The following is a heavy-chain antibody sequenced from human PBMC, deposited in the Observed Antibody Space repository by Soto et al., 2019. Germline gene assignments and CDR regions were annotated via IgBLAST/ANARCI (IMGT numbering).Heavy chain of an antibody. Sequence: SVKVSCKASGGTFSSYTISWVRQAPGQGLEWMGRIIPILGIANYAQKFQGRVTITADKSTSTAYMELSSLRSEDTAVYYCARDGAGIAVAGDHAFDIWGQGTTVTVSS. D-gene: IGHD6-19*01. CDR1: GGTFSSYT. CDR3: ARDGAGIAVAGDHAFDI. J-gene: IGHJ3*02. V-gene: IGHV1-69*04. CDR2: IIPILGIA.